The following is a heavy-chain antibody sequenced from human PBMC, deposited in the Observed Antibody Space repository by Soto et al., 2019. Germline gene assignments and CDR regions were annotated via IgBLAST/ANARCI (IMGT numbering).Heavy chain of an antibody. CDR2: IWSDGSKK. Sequence: GGSLRLSCAASGFTFSSFGMHWVRQAPGKGLEWVAVIWSDGSKKYYADSVKGRFTISRDNAKNTLYLQMNSLRAEDTAVYYCHGYGYWGQGTLVTVSS. CDR3: HGYGY. D-gene: IGHD5-12*01. CDR1: GFTFSSFG. V-gene: IGHV3-33*01. J-gene: IGHJ4*02.